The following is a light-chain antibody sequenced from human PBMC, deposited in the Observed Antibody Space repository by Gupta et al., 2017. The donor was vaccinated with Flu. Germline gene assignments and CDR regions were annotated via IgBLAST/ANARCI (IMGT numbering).Light chain of an antibody. CDR3: QQYNKWPGT. V-gene: IGKV3-15*01. Sequence: GERSTLSCRASQSVSSLAWYQQKPGQAPRLLIYSASARPTGIPARFSGSGSGTEFTPTISSLQSEDFAVYYCQQYNKWPGTFGQGTKVEIK. CDR2: SAS. J-gene: IGKJ1*01. CDR1: QSVSS.